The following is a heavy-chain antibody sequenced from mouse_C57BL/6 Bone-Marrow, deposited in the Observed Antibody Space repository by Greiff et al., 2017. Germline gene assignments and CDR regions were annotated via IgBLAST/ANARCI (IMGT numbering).Heavy chain of an antibody. D-gene: IGHD2-4*01. J-gene: IGHJ3*01. CDR2: IYPRSGTT. Sequence: QVQLQQSGAELARPGASVKLSCKASGYTFTSYGIRWVKQRTGQGLEWIGEIYPRSGTTYYTEKFKGKATLTADKSSSTAYMELRSLTSEDSAVSLCSRGDYDYGTIFAYWGQGTLVTVSA. V-gene: IGHV1-81*01. CDR3: SRGDYDYGTIFAY. CDR1: GYTFTSYG.